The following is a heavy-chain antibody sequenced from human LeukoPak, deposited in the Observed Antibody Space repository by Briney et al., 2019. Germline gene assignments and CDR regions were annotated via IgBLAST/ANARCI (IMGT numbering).Heavy chain of an antibody. D-gene: IGHD1-26*01. CDR3: ARGGTTTWVGSFDY. Sequence: ASVKVSCKASGYTFTSYGISWVRQAPGQGLEWMGWISPYNGNTNYVQNLQGRVTMTTDTSTSTAYVELRSLRSDDTAVYYYARGGTTTWVGSFDYWGQGSLVTVSS. CDR1: GYTFTSYG. V-gene: IGHV1-18*01. CDR2: ISPYNGNT. J-gene: IGHJ4*02.